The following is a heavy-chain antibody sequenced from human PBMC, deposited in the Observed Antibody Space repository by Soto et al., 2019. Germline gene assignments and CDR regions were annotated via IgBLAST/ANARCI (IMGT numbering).Heavy chain of an antibody. V-gene: IGHV1-2*02. J-gene: IGHJ4*02. CDR2: INPNSGAT. D-gene: IGHD2-8*02. Sequence: ASVKVSCKASGYTFTGYYMHCVRQAPGQGLEWMGWINPNSGATNYAQNFQGRVTLTSDTSISTASMDLTSLTSDDTAVYYCARGDYGTGGYPFPYFDYWGQGTLVTVSS. CDR1: GYTFTGYY. CDR3: ARGDYGTGGYPFPYFDY.